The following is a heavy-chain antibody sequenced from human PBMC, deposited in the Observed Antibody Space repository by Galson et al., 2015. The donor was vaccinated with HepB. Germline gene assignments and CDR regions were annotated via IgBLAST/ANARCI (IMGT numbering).Heavy chain of an antibody. Sequence: SLRLSCAASGFTFSSYAMSWVRQAPGKGLEWVSAISGSGGSTYYADSVKGRFTISRDNSKNTLYLQMNSLRAEDTAVYYCAKFGPTIRDLRDGYNSMGFDYWGQGTLVTVSS. CDR3: AKFGPTIRDLRDGYNSMGFDY. J-gene: IGHJ4*02. CDR1: GFTFSSYA. CDR2: ISGSGGST. V-gene: IGHV3-23*01. D-gene: IGHD5-24*01.